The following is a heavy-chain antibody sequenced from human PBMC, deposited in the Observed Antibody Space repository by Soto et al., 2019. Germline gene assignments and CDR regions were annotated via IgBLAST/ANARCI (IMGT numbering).Heavy chain of an antibody. CDR3: ATVSQSVRLVDHSGMYV. CDR2: FDPEDGET. CDR1: GYTLTELS. Sequence: ASVKVSCKVSGYTLTELSMHWVRQAPGKGLEWMGGFDPEDGETIYAQKFQGRVTMTEDTSTDTAYMELSSLRSEDTAVYYCATVSQSVRLVDHSGMYVWGQGTTVTVSS. D-gene: IGHD2-8*02. V-gene: IGHV1-24*01. J-gene: IGHJ6*02.